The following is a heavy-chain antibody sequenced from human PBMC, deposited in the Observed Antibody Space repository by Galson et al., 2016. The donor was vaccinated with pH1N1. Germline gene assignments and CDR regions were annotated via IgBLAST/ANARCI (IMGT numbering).Heavy chain of an antibody. J-gene: IGHJ4*02. CDR3: AKLGTGLYEFDH. CDR1: GFTLSSYA. CDR2: ISSSYGNI. Sequence: SLRLSCAASGFTLSSYAMTWVRQAPGKGLQWVSTISSSYGNIFYADSVRGRFTISRDNSKNTLYLQLNSLRAEDTALSDCAKLGTGLYEFDHWGQGALVTVSS. D-gene: IGHD3/OR15-3a*01. V-gene: IGHV3-23*01.